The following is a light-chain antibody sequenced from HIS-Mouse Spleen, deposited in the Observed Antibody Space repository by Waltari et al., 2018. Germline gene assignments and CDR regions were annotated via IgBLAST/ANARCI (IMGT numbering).Light chain of an antibody. J-gene: IGLJ2*01. CDR3: YSTDSSGNHRV. CDR1: ALPKKY. V-gene: IGLV3-10*01. Sequence: SYELTQPPSVFVSPGQTARNTCPGDALPKKYSYWYQQKSGQAPVLVIYEDSKRPPGIPERFSGSSSGTMATLTISGAQVEDEADYYCYSTDSSGNHRVFGGGTKLTVL. CDR2: EDS.